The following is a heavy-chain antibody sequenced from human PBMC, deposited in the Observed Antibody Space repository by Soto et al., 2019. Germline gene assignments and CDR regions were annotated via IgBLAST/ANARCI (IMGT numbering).Heavy chain of an antibody. D-gene: IGHD3-9*01. J-gene: IGHJ4*02. CDR2: INLRGNT. Sequence: SETLSLTCAVYGGSFSGYYWSWIRQPPGKGLEWIGRINLRGNTNYNPSLQTRVTISLDKSKSQFSLKLNSVTAADSAVYFCARLEGLATISYYFDFWGQGALVTVSS. V-gene: IGHV4-34*01. CDR1: GGSFSGYY. CDR3: ARLEGLATISYYFDF.